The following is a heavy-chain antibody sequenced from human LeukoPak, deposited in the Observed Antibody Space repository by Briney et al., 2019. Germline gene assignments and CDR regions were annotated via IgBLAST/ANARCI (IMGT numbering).Heavy chain of an antibody. CDR1: GIIFSSYG. Sequence: GGSLRLSCEASGIIFSSYGIHWVRQASGKGLEWVAVIWYDGSEKFYTDSVKGRFAISRDNSKNTLYLQMNSLRAEDTAVYYCARDRLVVATNPPSFFDYWGQGTLVTVSS. D-gene: IGHD5-12*01. J-gene: IGHJ4*02. V-gene: IGHV3-33*01. CDR2: IWYDGSEK. CDR3: ARDRLVVATNPPSFFDY.